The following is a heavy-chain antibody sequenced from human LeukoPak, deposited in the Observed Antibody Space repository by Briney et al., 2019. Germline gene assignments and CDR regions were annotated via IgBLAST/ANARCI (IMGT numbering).Heavy chain of an antibody. CDR2: ISHDGSSE. V-gene: IGHV3-30*03. Sequence: PGRSLRLSCAASGFTFSNYAMHWVRQAPGKGLEWVALISHDGSSEYHGDSMKGRFTISRDNSRNTFYLQMNSLRAEDTAVYYCASRFEWLSSFDYWGQGTLVTVSS. CDR3: ASRFEWLSSFDY. J-gene: IGHJ4*02. D-gene: IGHD3-3*01. CDR1: GFTFSNYA.